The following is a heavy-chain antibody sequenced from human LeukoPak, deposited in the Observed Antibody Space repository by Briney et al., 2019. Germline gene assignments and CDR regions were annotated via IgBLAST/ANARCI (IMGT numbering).Heavy chain of an antibody. Sequence: SETLSLTCTVSGGSISSYYWRWTRQPPGKGLEWIGYIYYSGSTNYNPSLKSRVTISVDTSKNQFSLKLSSVTAADTAVYYCARSKRDYDILTGYYPNGMDVWGQGTTVTVSS. V-gene: IGHV4-59*08. J-gene: IGHJ6*02. CDR1: GGSISSYY. CDR2: IYYSGST. D-gene: IGHD3-9*01. CDR3: ARSKRDYDILTGYYPNGMDV.